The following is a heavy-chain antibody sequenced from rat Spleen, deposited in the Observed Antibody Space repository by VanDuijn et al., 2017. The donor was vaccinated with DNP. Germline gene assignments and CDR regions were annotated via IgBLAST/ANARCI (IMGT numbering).Heavy chain of an antibody. CDR1: GFTFSNYY. V-gene: IGHV5-25*01. D-gene: IGHD1-2*01. Sequence: EVQLVESGGGLVQPGRSLRLSCAASGFTFSNYYMAWVRQAPRQGLEWVATISTSGSRIYYPDSVKGRFTISRDNAKSSLYLQMNSLHSEDTATYYWARHFITIAAISHGMDAWGQGTSVTVSS. J-gene: IGHJ4*01. CDR3: ARHFITIAAISHGMDA. CDR2: ISTSGSRI.